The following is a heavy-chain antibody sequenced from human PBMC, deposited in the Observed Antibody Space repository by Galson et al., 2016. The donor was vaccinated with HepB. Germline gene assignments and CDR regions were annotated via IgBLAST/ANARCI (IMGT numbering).Heavy chain of an antibody. CDR1: GFSFNAYS. V-gene: IGHV3-30-3*01. J-gene: IGHJ4*02. CDR2: SSYAGNSE. CDR3: VRDWGGEMMTTLGEIIVTAGFDY. D-gene: IGHD3-16*02. Sequence: SLRLSCAGSGFSFNAYSIHWVRQAPGKGLEWVAFSSYAGNSEYYAESVKGRFTISRDNSRKTLYLQMNSLRPDDTALYYCVRDWGGEMMTTLGEIIVTAGFDYWGQGTLVTVSS.